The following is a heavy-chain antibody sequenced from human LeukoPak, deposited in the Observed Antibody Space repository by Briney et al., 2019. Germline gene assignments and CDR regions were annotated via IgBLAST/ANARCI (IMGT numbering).Heavy chain of an antibody. CDR1: GGSISSSSYY. Sequence: PSETLSLTCTVSGGSISSSSYYWGWIRQPPGKGLEWIGSIYHSGSTYYNPSLKSRVTISVDTSKNQSSLKLSSVTAADTALYFCARQLYVSGSYYAPMDVWGKGTTVTISS. CDR3: ARQLYVSGSYYAPMDV. CDR2: IYHSGST. J-gene: IGHJ6*03. V-gene: IGHV4-39*01. D-gene: IGHD3-10*01.